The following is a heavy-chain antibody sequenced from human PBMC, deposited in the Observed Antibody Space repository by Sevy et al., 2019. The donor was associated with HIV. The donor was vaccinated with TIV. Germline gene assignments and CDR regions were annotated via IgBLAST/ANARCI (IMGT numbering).Heavy chain of an antibody. CDR2: ISYDGSNK. Sequence: GALRLSCAASGFTFSSYGMHWVRQAPGKGLEWVAGISYDGSNKYYVDSVKGRFTISSDNTKNTLYLQMNSLRAEDTDVYYCAVPAVAGTSPFDYWGQGTLVTVSS. CDR1: GFTFSSYG. V-gene: IGHV3-30*03. D-gene: IGHD6-19*01. J-gene: IGHJ4*02. CDR3: AVPAVAGTSPFDY.